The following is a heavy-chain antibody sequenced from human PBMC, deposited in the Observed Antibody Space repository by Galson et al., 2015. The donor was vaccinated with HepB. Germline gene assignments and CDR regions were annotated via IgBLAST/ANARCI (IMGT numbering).Heavy chain of an antibody. V-gene: IGHV3-30*18. CDR2: ISYGGSKK. CDR1: GFTFSSYG. CDR3: AKDASGYDNYYFGLDV. J-gene: IGHJ6*02. Sequence: SLRLSCAASGFTFSSYGMHWVRQAPGKGLEWATFISYGGSKKHYADSVKGRFTISRDNSRNTLYLQMNSLKTEDAAVYYCAKDASGYDNYYFGLDVWGQGTTVTVSS. D-gene: IGHD3-22*01.